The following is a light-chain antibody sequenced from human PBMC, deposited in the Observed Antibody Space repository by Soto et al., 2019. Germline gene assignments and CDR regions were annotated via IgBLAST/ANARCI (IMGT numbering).Light chain of an antibody. Sequence: QSVLTQPPSASGTPGQGVTISCSGSFSNIGSNYVYWYQQLPGTAPKLLIYRNNQRPSGVPDRFSGSKSGTSASLAISGLRSEDEADYYCATWDDSLSTLVLGGGTKLTVL. V-gene: IGLV1-47*01. CDR1: FSNIGSNY. CDR2: RNN. CDR3: ATWDDSLSTLV. J-gene: IGLJ2*01.